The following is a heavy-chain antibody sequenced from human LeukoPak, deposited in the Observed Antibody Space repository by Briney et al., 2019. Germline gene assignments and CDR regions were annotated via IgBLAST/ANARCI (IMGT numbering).Heavy chain of an antibody. CDR3: ARGVGLRAGLGYYFDC. Sequence: SVKLSCKASGGTFSSYAISWVRQAPGQGLEWMGRIIPIFGTANYAQKFQGRVTITTDESTSTAYMELSSLRSEDTAVYYCARGVGLRAGLGYYFDCWGQGTVVTVSS. CDR1: GGTFSSYA. V-gene: IGHV1-69*05. D-gene: IGHD3-10*01. CDR2: IIPIFGTA. J-gene: IGHJ4*02.